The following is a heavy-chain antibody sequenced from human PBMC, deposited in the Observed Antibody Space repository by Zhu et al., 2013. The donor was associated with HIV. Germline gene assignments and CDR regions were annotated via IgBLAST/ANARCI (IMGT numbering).Heavy chain of an antibody. D-gene: IGHD5-18*01. CDR2: ISGYNGNT. CDR1: GYTFTSYG. CDR3: ARGRRGYSYGLNWFDP. V-gene: IGHV1-18*01. J-gene: IGHJ5*02. Sequence: QVQLVQSGAEVKKPGASVKVSCKASGYTFTSYGISWVRQAPGQGLEWMGWISGYNGNTNYAQKLQGRVTMTTDTSTSTAYMELRSLRSDDTAVYYCARGRRGYSYGLNWFDPGAREPWSPVSS.